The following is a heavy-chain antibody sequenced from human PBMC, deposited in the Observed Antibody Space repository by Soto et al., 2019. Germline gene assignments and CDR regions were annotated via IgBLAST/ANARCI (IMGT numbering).Heavy chain of an antibody. V-gene: IGHV3-13*05. J-gene: IGHJ6*02. CDR3: ARTDRDFYGLDV. CDR2: ISAAGDP. CDR1: GFTFRNYD. Sequence: EVQLVESGGGLVQPGGSLRLSCEASGFTFRNYDMHWVHQGTGKGLEWVSGISAAGDPDYADSVEGRLPISRENAQNSFFLQMNSLRVGDTAVYYCARTDRDFYGLDVWGQGTTVIVSS.